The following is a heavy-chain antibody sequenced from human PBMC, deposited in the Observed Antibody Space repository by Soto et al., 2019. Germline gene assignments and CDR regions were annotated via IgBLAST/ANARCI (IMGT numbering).Heavy chain of an antibody. CDR3: ARGASSGWYTHEAFDI. V-gene: IGHV1-8*01. CDR1: GYTFTSYD. Sequence: ASVKVSCKASGYTFTSYDINWVRQATGQGLEWMGWMNPNSGNTGYAQKFQGRVNMTRNTSISTAYMELSSLRSEDTAVYFCARGASSGWYTHEAFDIWGQGTMVTVSS. J-gene: IGHJ3*02. CDR2: MNPNSGNT. D-gene: IGHD6-19*01.